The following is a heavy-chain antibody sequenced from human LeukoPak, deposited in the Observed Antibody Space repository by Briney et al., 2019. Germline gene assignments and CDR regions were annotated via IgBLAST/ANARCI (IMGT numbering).Heavy chain of an antibody. V-gene: IGHV1-69*06. CDR3: AAGATEDGGNFDY. CDR1: GYSFTSYW. D-gene: IGHD1-26*01. Sequence: KISCKGSGYSFTSYWIGWVRQAPGQGLEWMGRIIPIFGTANYAQKFQGRVTMTEDTSTDTAYMELSSLRSEDTAVYYCAAGATEDGGNFDYWGQGTLVTVSS. CDR2: IIPIFGTA. J-gene: IGHJ4*02.